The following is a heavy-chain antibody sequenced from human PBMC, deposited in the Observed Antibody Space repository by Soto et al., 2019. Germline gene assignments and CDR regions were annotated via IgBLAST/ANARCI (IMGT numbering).Heavy chain of an antibody. V-gene: IGHV4-34*01. CDR3: ARTRPNYYDNSGYNWFDP. D-gene: IGHD3-22*01. Sequence: PSETLSLTCAVYGGSFSGYYWSWIRQPPGQGLEWIGEINHSGNTNYNPSLKSRVTISVDTSKHQFSLKLNSVTAADTAVYYFARTRPNYYDNSGYNWFDPWGQGTLVTVSS. CDR1: GGSFSGYY. J-gene: IGHJ5*02. CDR2: INHSGNT.